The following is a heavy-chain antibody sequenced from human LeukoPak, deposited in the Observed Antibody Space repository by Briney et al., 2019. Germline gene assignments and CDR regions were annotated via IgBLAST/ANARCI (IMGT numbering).Heavy chain of an antibody. J-gene: IGHJ1*01. CDR2: ISGSGGST. Sequence: GGSLRLSCAASGFTFSSYAMSWVRQAPGKGLEWVSAISGSGGSTYYADSVKGRFTISRDNSKNTPYLQMNSLRAEDTAVYYCAKARRVVGATVDEGWGQGTLVTVSS. V-gene: IGHV3-23*01. CDR3: AKARRVVGATVDEG. D-gene: IGHD1-26*01. CDR1: GFTFSSYA.